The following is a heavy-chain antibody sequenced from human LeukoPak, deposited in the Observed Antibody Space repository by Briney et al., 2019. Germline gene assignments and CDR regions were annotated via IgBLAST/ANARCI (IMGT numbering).Heavy chain of an antibody. Sequence: GGSLRLSCAASGFTFSSYWMHWARQAPGKGLVWVSRIIGDGTSTDYADSVKGRFTISRDNAKNSLYLQMNSLRAEDTAVYYCARDNVATTIDDYYYYMDVWGKGTTVTVSS. J-gene: IGHJ6*03. D-gene: IGHD5-12*01. CDR1: GFTFSSYW. CDR3: ARDNVATTIDDYYYYMDV. CDR2: IIGDGTST. V-gene: IGHV3-74*01.